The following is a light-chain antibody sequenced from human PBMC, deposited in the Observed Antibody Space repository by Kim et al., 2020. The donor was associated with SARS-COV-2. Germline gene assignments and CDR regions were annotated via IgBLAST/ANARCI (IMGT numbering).Light chain of an antibody. J-gene: IGLJ1*01. CDR2: EDN. V-gene: IGLV6-57*04. CDR3: QSYDSSNYV. Sequence: NFMLTQPHSVSESPGKTVTISCTRSSGSIASNYVQWYQQLPGSAPTTVIYEDNQRPSGVPDRFSGSIDSSSNSASLTISGLKTEDEADYYCQSYDSSNYVFGTGTKVTVL. CDR1: SGSIASNY.